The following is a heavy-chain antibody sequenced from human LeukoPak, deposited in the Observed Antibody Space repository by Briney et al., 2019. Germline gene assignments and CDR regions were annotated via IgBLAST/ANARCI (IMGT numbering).Heavy chain of an antibody. CDR1: GFTFSDYW. Sequence: GGSLRLSCAASGFTFSDYWMSWVRQAPGKGLEWVANTKPDGSDKYYVDSVRGRFTISRDNAQNSLYLQMNSLRAEDTAVYFCATEWGYAFDIWGQGTMVTVSS. CDR3: ATEWGYAFDI. D-gene: IGHD3-16*01. V-gene: IGHV3-7*01. J-gene: IGHJ3*02. CDR2: TKPDGSDK.